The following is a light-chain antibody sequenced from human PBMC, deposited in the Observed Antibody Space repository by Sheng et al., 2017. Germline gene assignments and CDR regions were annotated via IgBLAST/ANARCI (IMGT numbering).Light chain of an antibody. CDR3: QQLNSYPLT. CDR2: AAS. CDR1: QGINND. Sequence: DIQVTQSPSFLSASVGDRVTITCRASQGINNDLAWYQQRPGTVPKLLIYAASTLQSGVPSRFSGSGSGTEFTLTITSLQPEDCATYYXQQLNSYPLTFGPGTKVDIK. V-gene: IGKV1-9*01. J-gene: IGKJ3*01.